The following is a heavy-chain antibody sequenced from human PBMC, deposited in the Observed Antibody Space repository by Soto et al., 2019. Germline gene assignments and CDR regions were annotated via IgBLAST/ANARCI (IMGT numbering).Heavy chain of an antibody. V-gene: IGHV3-21*01. CDR2: ISSSSGHI. D-gene: IGHD1-26*01. CDR3: TRHWLATREFDY. J-gene: IGHJ4*02. Sequence: GGSLRLSCVASGFSFSNYSMNWVRQAPGKGLEWVSSISSSSGHIYYADSLKGRFTISRDNAKNSLYLQMNSLRAEDTAVYYCTRHWLATREFDYWGQGTLVTVSS. CDR1: GFSFSNYS.